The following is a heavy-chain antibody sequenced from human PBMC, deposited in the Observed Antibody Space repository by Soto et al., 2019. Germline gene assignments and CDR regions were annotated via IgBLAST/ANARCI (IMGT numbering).Heavy chain of an antibody. CDR1: GGSINSGDYA. V-gene: IGHV4-30-2*01. J-gene: IGHJ6*02. D-gene: IGHD6-13*01. CDR3: AGIRIAAAGGGLDV. CDR2: IYHSGST. Sequence: QLQLQESGSGLVKPSQTLSLTCGVSGGSINSGDYAWSWIRQPPGKGLAWMGHIYHSGSTYYNPSLKSRVTILIDRSKTQFSLKLSSVTAADTAVYYCAGIRIAAAGGGLDVWGQGTTVTVSS.